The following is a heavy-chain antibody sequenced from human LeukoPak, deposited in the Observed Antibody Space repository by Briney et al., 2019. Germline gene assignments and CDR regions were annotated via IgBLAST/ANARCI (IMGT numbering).Heavy chain of an antibody. J-gene: IGHJ4*02. V-gene: IGHV1-58*02. Sequence: SVKVSCKTSGFNLIWSAMQWVRQARGQRLEWIGWIVVGSGKTKYAQKFQDRVTLTRDMSTSTAYMFLSDLRSEDTAIYYCAAAPRLTTVIDFWGQGTLVTVSS. CDR2: IVVGSGKT. CDR1: GFNLIWSA. CDR3: AAAPRLTTVIDF. D-gene: IGHD4-17*01.